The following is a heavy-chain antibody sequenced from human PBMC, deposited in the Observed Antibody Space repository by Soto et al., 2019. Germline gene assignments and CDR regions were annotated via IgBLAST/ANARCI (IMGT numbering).Heavy chain of an antibody. V-gene: IGHV3-7*01. J-gene: IGHJ4*02. D-gene: IGHD3-9*01. Sequence: EVQLVESGGGSVQPGGSLRLSCAASGFPFSTYWMSWVRQAPGKGLEWVANIKQDGREKSYVDSVKGRFAISRDNARNALYLQMDSLRDEDTAMYYCARRGGKYYDIVTGYLPGTNFDNWVQGTLVTVSS. CDR3: ARRGGKYYDIVTGYLPGTNFDN. CDR2: IKQDGREK. CDR1: GFPFSTYW.